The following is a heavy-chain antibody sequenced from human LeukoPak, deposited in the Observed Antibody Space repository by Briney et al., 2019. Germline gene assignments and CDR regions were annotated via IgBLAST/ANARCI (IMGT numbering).Heavy chain of an antibody. J-gene: IGHJ3*02. CDR1: GGSISSYY. Sequence: SETLSLTCTVSGGSISSYYWSWLRQPPGKGLEWIGYMYYSGSTNYNPSLKSRVNISVDTSKTQFSLKLSSVTAAHTAVYYCASGSGTTVITPDAFDIWGQGTMVTVSS. CDR3: ASGSGTTVITPDAFDI. CDR2: MYYSGST. V-gene: IGHV4-59*01. D-gene: IGHD4-23*01.